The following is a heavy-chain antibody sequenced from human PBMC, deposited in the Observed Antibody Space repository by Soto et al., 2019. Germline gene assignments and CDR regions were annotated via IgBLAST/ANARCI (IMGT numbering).Heavy chain of an antibody. V-gene: IGHV4-4*02. CDR3: AREGQYSSGWQYYYYYYGMDV. D-gene: IGHD6-19*01. Sequence: PSETLSLTCAVSGGSISSTIWWSWVRQPPGKGLEWIGEIYHSGSTNYNPSLKSRVTISVDKSKNQFSLKLSSVTAADTAVYYCAREGQYSSGWQYYYYYYGMDVWGQGTTVTVSS. J-gene: IGHJ6*02. CDR2: IYHSGST. CDR1: GGSISSTIW.